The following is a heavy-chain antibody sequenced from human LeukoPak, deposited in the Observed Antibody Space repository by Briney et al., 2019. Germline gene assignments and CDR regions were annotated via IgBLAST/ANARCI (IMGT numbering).Heavy chain of an antibody. Sequence: GGSLRLSCAASGFTFSRYGMHWVRQAPGKGLEWVSLINADGSTATYADSVKGRFTISRDNARNTLSLQMNSLTIEDTAVYYCVVVVEPPDSDGFDVWGQGTMITVSS. D-gene: IGHD1-14*01. J-gene: IGHJ3*01. V-gene: IGHV3-74*01. CDR1: GFTFSRYG. CDR3: VVVVEPPDSDGFDV. CDR2: INADGSTA.